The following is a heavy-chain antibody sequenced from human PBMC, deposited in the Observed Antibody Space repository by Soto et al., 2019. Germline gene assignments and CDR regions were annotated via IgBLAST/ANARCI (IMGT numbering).Heavy chain of an antibody. V-gene: IGHV4-59*01. CDR3: ARVSYDILTGSPTYFDY. D-gene: IGHD3-9*01. J-gene: IGHJ4*02. CDR2: SYYSGST. Sequence: SETLSLTCTVSGGASSSYYGSWIRQPPGKGLEWIGYSYYSGSTNYNPSLKSRVTISVDTSKNQFSLKLSSVTAADTAVYYCARVSYDILTGSPTYFDYWGQGTLVTVS. CDR1: GGASSSYY.